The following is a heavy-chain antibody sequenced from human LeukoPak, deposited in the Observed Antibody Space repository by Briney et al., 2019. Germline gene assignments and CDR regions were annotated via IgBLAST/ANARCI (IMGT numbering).Heavy chain of an antibody. J-gene: IGHJ4*02. D-gene: IGHD1-1*01. V-gene: IGHV4-39*01. CDR1: GGSISSSSYY. CDR2: IYYSGST. CDR3: ARASQVQLERRRFDY. Sequence: SETLSLTCTVSGGSISSSSYYWGWIRQPPGKGLEWIGSIYYSGSTYYNPSLKSRVTISVDTSKNQFSLKLSSVTAADTAVYYCARASQVQLERRRFDYWGQGTLVTVSS.